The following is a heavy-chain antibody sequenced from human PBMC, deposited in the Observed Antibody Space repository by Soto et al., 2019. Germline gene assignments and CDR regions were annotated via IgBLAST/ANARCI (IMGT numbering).Heavy chain of an antibody. D-gene: IGHD1-26*01. CDR1: GFTFDDYA. V-gene: IGHV3-9*01. CDR3: ARDGVGTTPFYAFFDY. J-gene: IGHJ4*02. CDR2: ISWNSGSI. Sequence: PGGSLRLSCAASGFTFDDYAMHWVRQAPGKGLEWVSGISWNSGSIGYADSVKGRFTISRDNSKNTLYLEVNSLRAEDTAVYYCARDGVGTTPFYAFFDYWGQGALVTVSS.